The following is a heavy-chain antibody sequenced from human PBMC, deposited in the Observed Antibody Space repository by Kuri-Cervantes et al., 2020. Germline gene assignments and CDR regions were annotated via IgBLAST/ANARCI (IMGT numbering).Heavy chain of an antibody. CDR3: ARALAFDI. CDR2: IYYSGST. CDR1: GGSISSSSYY. J-gene: IGHJ3*02. Sequence: SETLSLTCTVSGGSISSSSYYWGWIRQPPGKGLEWIGSIYYSGSTYYNPPLKSRVTISVDTSKNQFSLKLSSVTAADTAVYYCARALAFDIWGQGAMVTVSS. V-gene: IGHV4-39*07.